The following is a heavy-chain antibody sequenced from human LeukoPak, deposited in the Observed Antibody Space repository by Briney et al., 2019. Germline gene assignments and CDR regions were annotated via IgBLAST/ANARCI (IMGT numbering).Heavy chain of an antibody. Sequence: GGSLRLSCAASGFTLSYYWMHWVRQGPGKGLVWVSTISGDGSTTHYADSVKDRFTISRDNAENTLYLEMNSLRAEDTAVYYCARDPRNEGFDPWGQGTLVTVSS. V-gene: IGHV3-74*01. CDR2: ISGDGSTT. CDR3: ARDPRNEGFDP. J-gene: IGHJ5*02. CDR1: GFTLSYYW. D-gene: IGHD1-1*01.